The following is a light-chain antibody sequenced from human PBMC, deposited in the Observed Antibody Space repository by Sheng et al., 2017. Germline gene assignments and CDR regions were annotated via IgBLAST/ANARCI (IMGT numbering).Light chain of an antibody. Sequence: IVMTQSPATLSLSPRERATLSCRASQYINNKLAWYQQKPGQAPRLLIFDASTRAAGVPVRFTGSGSGTEFTLTISGLEPEDFAVYYCQQYGSSPYTFGQGTKLEI. J-gene: IGKJ2*01. CDR3: QQYGSSPYT. V-gene: IGKV3-15*01. CDR2: DAS. CDR1: QYINNK.